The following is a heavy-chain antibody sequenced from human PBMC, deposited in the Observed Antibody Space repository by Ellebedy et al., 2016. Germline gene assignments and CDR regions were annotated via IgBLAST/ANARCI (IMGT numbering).Heavy chain of an antibody. J-gene: IGHJ5*02. D-gene: IGHD1-7*01. CDR3: ARDWNYVFHP. CDR2: INQDGSEK. CDR1: GLRFSRHW. Sequence: GGSLRLSCVGSGLRFSRHWMSWVRQAPGKGLEWVANINQDGSEKHYVDSVTGRFTISRDDAKSSLYLQMNNLRVEDTAMYYCARDWNYVFHPWGQGSLVTVSS. V-gene: IGHV3-7*03.